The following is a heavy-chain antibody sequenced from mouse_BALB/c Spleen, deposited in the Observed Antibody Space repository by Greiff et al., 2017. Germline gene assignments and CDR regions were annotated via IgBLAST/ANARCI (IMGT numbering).Heavy chain of an antibody. CDR3: VRDRGDYVYYFDY. J-gene: IGHJ2*01. V-gene: IGHV2-9-2*01. CDR1: GFSLTSYD. D-gene: IGHD2-4*01. Sequence: QVQLQQSGPGLVAPSQSLSITCTVSGFSLTSYDISWIRQPPGKGLEWLGVIWTGGGTNYNSAFMSRLSISKDNSKSQVFLKMNSLQTDDTAIYYCVRDRGDYVYYFDYWGQGTTLTVSS. CDR2: IWTGGGT.